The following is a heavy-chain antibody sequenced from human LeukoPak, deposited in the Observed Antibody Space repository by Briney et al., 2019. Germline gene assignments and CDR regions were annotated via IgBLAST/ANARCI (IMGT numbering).Heavy chain of an antibody. J-gene: IGHJ4*02. Sequence: GGSLRLSCAASGFTFSNYFMSWVRQAAGKGLEWVANIKEDGSEKYYVDSVKGRFTISRDNAKNSPYLEMNSLRAEDTAVYFCARDDSTGYYYLDGWGQGTLVTVSS. V-gene: IGHV3-7*05. CDR1: GFTFSNYF. CDR3: ARDDSTGYYYLDG. D-gene: IGHD3-22*01. CDR2: IKEDGSEK.